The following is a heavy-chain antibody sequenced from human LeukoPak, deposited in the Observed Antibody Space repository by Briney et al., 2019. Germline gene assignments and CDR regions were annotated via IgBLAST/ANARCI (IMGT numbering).Heavy chain of an antibody. CDR2: INHSGST. J-gene: IGHJ6*02. D-gene: IGHD3-3*01. Sequence: SETLSLTCAVYGGSFSGYYWSWIRQPPGKGLEWIWEINHSGSTNYNPSLKSGVTISVDTSKDQFSLKLSSVTAEDTAVYYCARGGGITIFGVVIPGMDVWGQGTTVTVSS. CDR3: ARGGGITIFGVVIPGMDV. CDR1: GGSFSGYY. V-gene: IGHV4-34*01.